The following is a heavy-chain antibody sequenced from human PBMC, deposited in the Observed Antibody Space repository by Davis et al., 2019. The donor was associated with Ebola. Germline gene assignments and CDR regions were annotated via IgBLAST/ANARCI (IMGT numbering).Heavy chain of an antibody. J-gene: IGHJ4*02. D-gene: IGHD3-16*01. V-gene: IGHV4-39*01. CDR2: IYYSRST. Sequence: MPSETLSLTCTVSGDSIGSSSYYWGWLRQPPGKGREWIGSIYYSRSTYYNPSIKSRVTISVDTVKNQFSLKLSSVTATDTAVYYCARHQTGRGSSCGAGGYYFDYWGQGTLVTVSS. CDR1: GDSIGSSSYY. CDR3: ARHQTGRGSSCGAGGYYFDY.